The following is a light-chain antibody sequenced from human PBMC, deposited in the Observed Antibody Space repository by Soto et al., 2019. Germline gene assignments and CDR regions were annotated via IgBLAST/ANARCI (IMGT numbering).Light chain of an antibody. CDR2: GAS. CDR3: QQYGTSPQT. CDR1: QSGSNNY. Sequence: EIVLTQSPGTLSLSPGERATLSCRASQSGSNNYLAWYQQKPGQAPRLLIYGASSRATGIPDRFSGSGSGTDFTLTISRLEPEDFAVYYCQQYGTSPQTFGQGTKVDIK. J-gene: IGKJ1*01. V-gene: IGKV3-20*01.